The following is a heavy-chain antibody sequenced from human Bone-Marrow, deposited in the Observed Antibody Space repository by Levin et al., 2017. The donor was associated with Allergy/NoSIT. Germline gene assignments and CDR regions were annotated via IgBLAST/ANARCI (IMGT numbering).Heavy chain of an antibody. D-gene: IGHD2-2*01. CDR1: GFTFSSYW. Sequence: GGSLRLSCAASGFTFSSYWMSWVRQAPGKGLEWVANLKQDGSEKYYVDSVKGRFTISRDNAKNSLYLQMNSLRAEDTAVYYCARDNVNCSSTSCYSYYYYGMDVWGQGTTVTVSS. CDR2: LKQDGSEK. CDR3: ARDNVNCSSTSCYSYYYYGMDV. V-gene: IGHV3-7*01. J-gene: IGHJ6*02.